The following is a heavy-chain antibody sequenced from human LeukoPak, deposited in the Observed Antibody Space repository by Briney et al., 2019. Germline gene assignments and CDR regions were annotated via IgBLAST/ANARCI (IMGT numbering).Heavy chain of an antibody. CDR3: ARDRFATTTWDSSFDY. J-gene: IGHJ4*01. CDR1: DGPMRTYY. Sequence: SETLSLTCTVSDGPMRTYYWNWIRQAPGRGLEWIGYVDYSGNTDHNPSFKGRVTMSIDTSRNLFSLMLTSVTAADTAVYYCARDRFATTTWDSSFDYWGHGILVTVSS. CDR2: VDYSGNT. D-gene: IGHD5-24*01. V-gene: IGHV4-59*01.